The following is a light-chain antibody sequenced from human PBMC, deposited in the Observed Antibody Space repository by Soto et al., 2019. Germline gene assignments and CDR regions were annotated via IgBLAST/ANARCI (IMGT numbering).Light chain of an antibody. J-gene: IGLJ2*01. CDR1: ISDVGGYNY. Sequence: QSALTQPASVSGSPGQSITISCTGTISDVGGYNYVSWYQHHPGKAPELMIYEVSNRPSGGSNRFSGSKSGNTASLTISGLQAEDEADYYCSSYTSSSTLIFGGGTKLTVL. CDR2: EVS. CDR3: SSYTSSSTLI. V-gene: IGLV2-14*01.